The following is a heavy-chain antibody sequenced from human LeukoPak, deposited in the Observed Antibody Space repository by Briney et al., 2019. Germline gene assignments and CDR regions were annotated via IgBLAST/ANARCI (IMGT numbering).Heavy chain of an antibody. Sequence: PGGSLRLSCAASGFTFSSYAMSWVRQAPGKGLEWVANIKQDGSEKYYVDSVKGRFTISRDNAKNSLYLQMNSLRAEDTAVYYCASMRRYGYYYYMDVWGKGTTVTVSS. J-gene: IGHJ6*03. CDR2: IKQDGSEK. D-gene: IGHD4-17*01. CDR3: ASMRRYGYYYYMDV. CDR1: GFTFSSYA. V-gene: IGHV3-7*01.